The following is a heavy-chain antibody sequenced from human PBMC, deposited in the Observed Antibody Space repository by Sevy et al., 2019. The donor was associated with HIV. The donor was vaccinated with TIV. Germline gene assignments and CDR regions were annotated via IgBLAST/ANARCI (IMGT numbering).Heavy chain of an antibody. J-gene: IGHJ4*02. Sequence: GGSLRLSCAASGFTFSAYVMNWVRQGPGKGLEWVSSISSSGRYLYYADSVQGRFTISRDNAEDSLYLQMNNLRAEDTAVYYCARDALSVTSAYWGQGTLVTVSS. D-gene: IGHD4-4*01. CDR2: ISSSGRYL. V-gene: IGHV3-21*01. CDR3: ARDALSVTSAY. CDR1: GFTFSAYV.